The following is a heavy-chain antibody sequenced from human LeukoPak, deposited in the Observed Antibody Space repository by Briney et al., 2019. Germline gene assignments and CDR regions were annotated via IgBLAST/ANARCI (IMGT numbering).Heavy chain of an antibody. CDR1: GFTFSSYA. J-gene: IGHJ4*02. CDR2: ISYDGSNK. CDR3: ARDAGEVGGDYFDY. Sequence: GRSLRLSCAASGFTFSSYAMHWVRQAPGKGLEWVAVISYDGSNKYYADSVKGRFTTSRDNSKNTLYLQMNSLRAEDTAVYYCARDAGEVGGDYFDYWGQGTLVTVSS. D-gene: IGHD1-26*01. V-gene: IGHV3-30-3*01.